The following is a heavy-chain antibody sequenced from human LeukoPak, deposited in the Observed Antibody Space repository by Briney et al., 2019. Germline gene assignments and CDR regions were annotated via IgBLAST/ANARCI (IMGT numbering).Heavy chain of an antibody. CDR1: RFTFRNYW. Sequence: GGSLRLSCAASRFTFRNYWMHWVRRAPGRGLEWVSRIKGDGSRTNYADSVKGRFSISRDNAKNTLYLQMNSLGAEDTAVYYCGSGVHDAAADNWGQGTLVTVSS. CDR3: GSGVHDAAADN. J-gene: IGHJ4*02. V-gene: IGHV3-74*01. CDR2: IKGDGSRT. D-gene: IGHD6-13*01.